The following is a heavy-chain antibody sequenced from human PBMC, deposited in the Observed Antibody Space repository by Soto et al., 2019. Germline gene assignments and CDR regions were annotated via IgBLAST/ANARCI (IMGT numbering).Heavy chain of an antibody. CDR3: AHKGGGDRILDY. Sequence: QITLKESGPTLVKPTQTLTLTCTFSGFSLSTSGVGVGWIRQPPGKALEWLALIYWDDAKHYSPSLKSRLTITKDTSKNQGVLKMTNMDPVDTATYYCAHKGGGDRILDYWGQGTLVTVSS. V-gene: IGHV2-5*02. D-gene: IGHD3-16*01. CDR1: GFSLSTSGVG. CDR2: IYWDDAK. J-gene: IGHJ4*02.